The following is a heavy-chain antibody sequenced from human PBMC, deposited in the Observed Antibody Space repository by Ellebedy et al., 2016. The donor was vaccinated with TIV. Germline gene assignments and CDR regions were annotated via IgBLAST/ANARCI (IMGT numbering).Heavy chain of an antibody. V-gene: IGHV1-3*01. CDR3: ARVRGSTAMVIFDY. Sequence: ASVKVSXKASGYTFTSYAMHWVRQAPGQRLEWMGWINAGNGNTKYSQKFQGRVTITRDTSASTAYMELSSLRSEDTAVYYCARVRGSTAMVIFDYWGQGTLVTVSS. CDR1: GYTFTSYA. CDR2: INAGNGNT. D-gene: IGHD5-18*01. J-gene: IGHJ4*02.